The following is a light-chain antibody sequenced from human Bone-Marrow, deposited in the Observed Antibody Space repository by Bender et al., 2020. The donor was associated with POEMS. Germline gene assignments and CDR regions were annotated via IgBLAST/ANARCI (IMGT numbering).Light chain of an antibody. J-gene: IGLJ3*02. V-gene: IGLV2-8*01. Sequence: QSALSQPPSASGSPGQSVTISCTGTSSDVGAYDYVSWYQQYPGKAPRLVTYEVTKRPSGVPDRFSGSKSGNTASLTVSGLQAEDEGDYYCQSYDNSLGGWVFGGGTKLTVL. CDR1: SSDVGAYDY. CDR2: EVT. CDR3: QSYDNSLGGWV.